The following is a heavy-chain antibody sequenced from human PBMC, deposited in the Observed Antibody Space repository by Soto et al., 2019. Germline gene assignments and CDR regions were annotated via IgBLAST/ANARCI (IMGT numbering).Heavy chain of an antibody. J-gene: IGHJ6*02. Sequence: QVQLHQWGAGLLNPSETLSLTCAVSGGAFIDYSWSWIRHFPGRGLEWIGEIHHSGSTNYNPSLKSRIAMSVDTSKRQFSLKMSSVTAADTAVYYWARDGIHLRYGMEVWGPGTTVTVAS. CDR2: IHHSGST. D-gene: IGHD5-18*01. V-gene: IGHV4-34*01. CDR1: GGAFIDYS. CDR3: ARDGIHLRYGMEV.